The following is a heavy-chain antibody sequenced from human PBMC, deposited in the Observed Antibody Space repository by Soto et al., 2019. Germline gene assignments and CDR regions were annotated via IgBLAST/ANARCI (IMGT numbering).Heavy chain of an antibody. J-gene: IGHJ4*02. V-gene: IGHV4-31*03. Sequence: SETLSLTCTVSGDSMATGGHYYNWIRQVPGKGLEWIGYVYYSGATHYTPSLRARATISRDTSKNQFSLRLISVTAADTALYYCARDKDLQPTVWGFWGQGIQVTVS. CDR2: VYYSGAT. D-gene: IGHD3-16*01. CDR3: ARDKDLQPTVWGF. CDR1: GDSMATGGHY.